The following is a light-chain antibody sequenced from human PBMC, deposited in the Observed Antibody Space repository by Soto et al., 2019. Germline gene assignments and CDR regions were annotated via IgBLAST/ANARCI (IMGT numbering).Light chain of an antibody. CDR3: QAWDSRTAYV. CDR1: NLGDKY. V-gene: IGLV3-1*01. Sequence: SYELTQPPSVSVSPGQTASITCSGDNLGDKYACWYQQKPGQSPVLVIYQDSKRPSGIPERFSGSNSGNTATLTISGTQAMDEADYYCQAWDSRTAYVFGTGTKVTVL. J-gene: IGLJ1*01. CDR2: QDS.